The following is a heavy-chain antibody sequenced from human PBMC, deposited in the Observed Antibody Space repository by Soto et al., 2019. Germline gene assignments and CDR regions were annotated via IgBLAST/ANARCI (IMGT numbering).Heavy chain of an antibody. D-gene: IGHD2-15*01. CDR1: GFSLTTTGVG. CDR3: AHTDCSGGSCYQKFDS. V-gene: IGHV2-5*02. J-gene: IGHJ4*02. CDR2: IFWDDDK. Sequence: QVTLKESGPTLVKPTQTLTLTCTFSGFSLTTTGVGVGWIRQPPGKALEWLAVIFWDDDKRYSPSLNNRLTITKDTPKNQVALKMPNMDPVDTATYYCAHTDCSGGSCYQKFDSWGQGALVTVSS.